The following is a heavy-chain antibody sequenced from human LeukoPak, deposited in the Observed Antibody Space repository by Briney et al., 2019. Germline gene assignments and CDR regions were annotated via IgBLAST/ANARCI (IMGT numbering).Heavy chain of an antibody. CDR1: GFTFSSFA. J-gene: IGHJ4*02. CDR2: ISHDGGST. Sequence: GGSLRLSCAASGFTFSSFAMSWVRQTPGKGLEWVSTISHDGGSTYFADSVKGQFTISRDNSKSTLYLQMNSLRAEDTALYFCAKDFSSGLFDYWGQGTLVAVSS. V-gene: IGHV3-23*01. D-gene: IGHD6-19*01. CDR3: AKDFSSGLFDY.